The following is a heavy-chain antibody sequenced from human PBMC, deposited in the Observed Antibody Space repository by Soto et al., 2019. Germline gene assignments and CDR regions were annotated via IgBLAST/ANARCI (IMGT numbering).Heavy chain of an antibody. V-gene: IGHV4-38-2*01. CDR2: IYHSGST. CDR1: GYSVGSGYY. J-gene: IGHJ6*01. D-gene: IGHD3-22*01. Sequence: SETLSLTSAVPGYSVGSGYYWGWIRQPPGKGLEGIGSIYHSGSTYYNLSPKSRVTISVDTSKNQFSLKLSSVTAADTAVYYCASVRGGGYYGLRNYGMDVWGQGSTVT. CDR3: ASVRGGGYYGLRNYGMDV.